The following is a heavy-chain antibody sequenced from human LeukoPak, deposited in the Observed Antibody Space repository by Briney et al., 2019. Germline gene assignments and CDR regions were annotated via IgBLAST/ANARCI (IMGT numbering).Heavy chain of an antibody. J-gene: IGHJ5*02. V-gene: IGHV4-61*08. CDR1: GGSISSGGYS. Sequence: PSETLSLTCAVSGGSISSGGYSWSWIRQPPGKGLEWIGYIYYSGSTNYNPSLKSRVTISVDTSKNQFSLKLSSVTAADTAVYYCARDKGYGDYADWFDPWGQGTLVTVSS. CDR3: ARDKGYGDYADWFDP. D-gene: IGHD4-17*01. CDR2: IYYSGST.